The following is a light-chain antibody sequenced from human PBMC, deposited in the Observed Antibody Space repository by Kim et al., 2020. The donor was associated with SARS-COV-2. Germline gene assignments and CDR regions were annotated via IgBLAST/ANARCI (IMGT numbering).Light chain of an antibody. CDR2: VNRDGSH. Sequence: QLVLTQSPSASASLGASVQLTCILSSGHSSYAIAWHQQQPGKGPRFLMKVNRDGSHIKGDGIPDRFSGSTSGAERYLTISSLQPEDEPDYYCQTWDTGIRVFGGGPKVTVL. CDR1: SGHSSYA. J-gene: IGLJ3*02. CDR3: QTWDTGIRV. V-gene: IGLV4-69*01.